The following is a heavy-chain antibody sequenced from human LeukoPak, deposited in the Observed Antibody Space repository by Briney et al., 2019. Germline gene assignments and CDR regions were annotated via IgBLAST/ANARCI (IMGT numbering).Heavy chain of an antibody. D-gene: IGHD5-24*01. CDR2: IYSGGST. CDR1: GFTVSSNY. Sequence: GGSLRLSCAASGFTVSSNYMSWVRQAPGKGLEWVSVIYSGGSTYYADSVKGRFTISRDNSKKTLYRQMNSLRAEDTAVYYCARVSGLEMATLRYWGQGTLVTVSS. J-gene: IGHJ4*02. CDR3: ARVSGLEMATLRY. V-gene: IGHV3-53*01.